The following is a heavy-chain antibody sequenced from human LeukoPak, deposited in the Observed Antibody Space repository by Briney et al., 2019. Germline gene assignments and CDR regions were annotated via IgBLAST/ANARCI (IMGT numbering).Heavy chain of an antibody. Sequence: PGGSVRLSCAASGFTFSDYWMHWVRQAPGKGLVWVSRINPDWSSASYADSVKGRFTIFSDNAKNTLYLQMNSLRAEDTAVYYCARFKVTVTSIPWGQGTLVTVSS. CDR2: INPDWSSA. D-gene: IGHD4-11*01. CDR3: ARFKVTVTSIP. V-gene: IGHV3-74*01. J-gene: IGHJ5*02. CDR1: GFTFSDYW.